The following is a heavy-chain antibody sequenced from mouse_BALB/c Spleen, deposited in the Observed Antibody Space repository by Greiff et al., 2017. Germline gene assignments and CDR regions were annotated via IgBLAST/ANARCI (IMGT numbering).Heavy chain of an antibody. V-gene: IGHV1-63*02. J-gene: IGHJ3*01. CDR1: GYTFTNYW. CDR3: AKVYYGSSWFAY. D-gene: IGHD1-1*01. Sequence: VQRVESGAELVRPGTSVKISCKASGYTFTNYWLGWVKQRPGHGLEWIGDIYPGGGYTNYNEKFKGKATLTADTSSSTAYMQLSSLTSEDSAVYFCAKVYYGSSWFAYWGQGTLVTVSA. CDR2: IYPGGGYT.